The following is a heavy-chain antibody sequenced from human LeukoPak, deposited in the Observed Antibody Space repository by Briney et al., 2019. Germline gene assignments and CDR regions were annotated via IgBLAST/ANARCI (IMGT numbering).Heavy chain of an antibody. CDR1: GFTFSSYG. CDR3: ARDTMGATDY. CDR2: ISYDGSNK. Sequence: GRSLRLSCAASGFTFSSYGMHWARQAPGKGLEWVAVISYDGSNKYYADSVKGRFTISRDNSKNTLYLQMNSLRAEDTALYYCARDTMGATDYWGQGTLVTVSS. V-gene: IGHV3-30*03. D-gene: IGHD1-26*01. J-gene: IGHJ4*02.